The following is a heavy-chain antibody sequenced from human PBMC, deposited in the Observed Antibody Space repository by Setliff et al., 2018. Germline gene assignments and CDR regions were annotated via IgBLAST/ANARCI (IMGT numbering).Heavy chain of an antibody. J-gene: IGHJ6*02. D-gene: IGHD2-2*02. V-gene: IGHV1-69*01. CDR3: ARDSRGLVPAAIEGSYYYYGMDV. CDR2: IIPIFGTA. CDR1: GGTFSSYA. Sequence: CKASGGTFSSYAISWVRQAPGQGLEWMGGIIPIFGTANYAQKFQGRVTITADESTSTAYMELSSLRSEDTAVYYCARDSRGLVPAAIEGSYYYYGMDVWGQGTTVTVSS.